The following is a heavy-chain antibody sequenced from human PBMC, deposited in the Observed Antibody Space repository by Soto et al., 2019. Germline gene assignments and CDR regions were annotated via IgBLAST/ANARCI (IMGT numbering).Heavy chain of an antibody. V-gene: IGHV3-30-3*01. D-gene: IGHD3-22*01. J-gene: IGHJ4*02. CDR2: ISYDGSNK. Sequence: QVQLVESGGGVVQPGRSLRLSCAASGFTFSSYAMHWVRQAPGKGLEWVAVISYDGSNKYYADSVKGRFTISRDNSKNRLYLQMNSLRAEDTAVYYCARDQDYYDSSGYYSHYFDYWGQGTLVTVSS. CDR3: ARDQDYYDSSGYYSHYFDY. CDR1: GFTFSSYA.